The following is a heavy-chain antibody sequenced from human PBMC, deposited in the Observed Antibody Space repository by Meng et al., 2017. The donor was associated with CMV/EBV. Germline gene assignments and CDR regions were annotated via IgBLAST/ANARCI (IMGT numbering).Heavy chain of an antibody. CDR3: AKWGQSRDWPPDLFDP. D-gene: IGHD5-24*01. J-gene: IGHJ5*02. Sequence: LVQSGPESKEPGASVKASCKASGFHVSTYGITWVRRAPGQGLEWMGWISAYNGKTEYPQSLQGRVTMTTDNATSTAYMELRSLRADDTAVYYCAKWGQSRDWPPDLFDPWGQGTLVTVSS. CDR1: GFHVSTYG. V-gene: IGHV1-18*01. CDR2: ISAYNGKT.